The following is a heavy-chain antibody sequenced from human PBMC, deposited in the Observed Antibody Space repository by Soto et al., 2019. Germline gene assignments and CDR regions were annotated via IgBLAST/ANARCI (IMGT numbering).Heavy chain of an antibody. CDR3: ARDGTLYDSSGYYYLY. D-gene: IGHD3-22*01. Sequence: GASVKVSCKASGGTSSRYAINWVRQAPGQGLEWMGGIIPMFGTANYAQKFQGRVTITADESTNTGYMELRSLISEDTAVYYCARDGTLYDSSGYYYLYWGQGTLVTVSS. CDR2: IIPMFGTA. J-gene: IGHJ4*02. CDR1: GGTSSRYA. V-gene: IGHV1-69*13.